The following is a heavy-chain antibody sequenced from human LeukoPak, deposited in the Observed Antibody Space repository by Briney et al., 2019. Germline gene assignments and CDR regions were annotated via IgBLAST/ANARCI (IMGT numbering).Heavy chain of an antibody. CDR3: ASFVLLWFGELLGNP. CDR1: GFTFSSYE. V-gene: IGHV3-48*03. Sequence: GGSLRLSCAASGFTFSSYEMNWVRQAPGKGLEWVSYISSSGSTIYYADSVKGRFTISRDNAKNSLYLQMNSLRAEDTAVYYCASFVLLWFGELLGNPWGQGTLVTVSS. CDR2: ISSSGSTI. J-gene: IGHJ5*02. D-gene: IGHD3-10*01.